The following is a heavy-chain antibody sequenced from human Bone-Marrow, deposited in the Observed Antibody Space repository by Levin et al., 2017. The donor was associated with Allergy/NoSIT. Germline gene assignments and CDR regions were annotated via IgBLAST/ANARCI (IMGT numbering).Heavy chain of an antibody. D-gene: IGHD3-16*02. CDR3: ASQGLPNDFAWGSYRPPYYYYYGLGV. J-gene: IGHJ6*02. V-gene: IGHV1-8*01. Sequence: GESLKISCKVSGDSFSGYDINWVRQAPGQGLEWMGWMNPKSGNTGFAQHFEGRVTMTRNTSISTVYVELSSLTSEDTAVYFCASQGLPNDFAWGSYRPPYYYYYGLGVWGQGTTVTVSS. CDR2: MNPKSGNT. CDR1: GDSFSGYD.